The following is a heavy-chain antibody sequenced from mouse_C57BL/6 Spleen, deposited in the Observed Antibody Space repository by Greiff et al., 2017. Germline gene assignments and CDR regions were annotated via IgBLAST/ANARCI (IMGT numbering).Heavy chain of an antibody. CDR3: ARSYGSSPPWFAY. Sequence: QVHVKQPGAELVRPGSSVKLSCKASGYTFTSYWMDWVKQRPGQGLEWIGNIYPSDSETHYNQKFKDKATLTVDKSSSTAYMQLSSLTSEDSAVYYCARSYGSSPPWFAYWGQGTLVTVSA. CDR2: IYPSDSET. J-gene: IGHJ3*01. CDR1: GYTFTSYW. D-gene: IGHD1-1*01. V-gene: IGHV1-61*01.